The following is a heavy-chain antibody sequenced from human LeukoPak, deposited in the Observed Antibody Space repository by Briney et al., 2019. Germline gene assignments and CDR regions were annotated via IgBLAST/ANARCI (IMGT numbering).Heavy chain of an antibody. CDR3: ARGWAEEQWLVRNNWFDP. Sequence: PSETLSLTCTVSGGSISSYYWSWIRQPPGKGLEWIGYIYYSGSTNYNPSLKSRVTISVDTSKNQFSLKLSSVTAADTAVYYCARGWAEEQWLVRNNWFDPWGQGTLVTVSS. D-gene: IGHD6-19*01. CDR2: IYYSGST. V-gene: IGHV4-59*01. CDR1: GGSISSYY. J-gene: IGHJ5*02.